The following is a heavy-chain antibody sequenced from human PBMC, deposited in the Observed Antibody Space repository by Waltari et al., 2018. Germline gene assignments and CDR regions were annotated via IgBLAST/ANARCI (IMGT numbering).Heavy chain of an antibody. CDR1: GFIFKIYA. CDR2: IGAGGRDI. CDR3: ARRLLLRDARGGLDL. Sequence: EEHLVESGGSLVQPGGSLRLSCAASGFIFKIYAMYWVRQAPGTGLEWIAHIGAGGRDISYADSVKGRFTISRDDAKDSLYLQMNTLIAEDTAVYYCARRLLLRDARGGLDLWGQGTLVTVSS. V-gene: IGHV3-48*03. D-gene: IGHD2-15*01. J-gene: IGHJ5*02.